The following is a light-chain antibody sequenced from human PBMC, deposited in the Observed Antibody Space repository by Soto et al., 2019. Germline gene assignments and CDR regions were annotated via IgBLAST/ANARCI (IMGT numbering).Light chain of an antibody. J-gene: IGKJ1*01. CDR1: QTVGKN. CDR3: QQYNNWPPWT. CDR2: GAS. V-gene: IGKV3-15*01. Sequence: EIVLTQSPATLSVSPGERATLSCRASQTVGKNYLAWYQQKPGQAPRLLIYGASTRATGIPARFSGSGSGTEFTLTISSLQSEDFAVYYCQQYNNWPPWTFGQGTKVDIK.